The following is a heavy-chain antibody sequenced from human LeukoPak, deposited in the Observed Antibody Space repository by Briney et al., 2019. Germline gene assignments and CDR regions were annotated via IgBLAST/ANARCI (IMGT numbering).Heavy chain of an antibody. CDR1: GFTFSNYC. V-gene: IGHV3-33*01. Sequence: GGSLRLSCAASGFTFSNYCMHWVRQVPGKGLEWVAAIWFDGIRKYYADSVKGRLTISRDNSKNTLYLQMNSLRAEDTAVYYGARYSEECGWCGAFDMWGQGTMVTVSS. D-gene: IGHD2-21*01. CDR3: ARYSEECGWCGAFDM. CDR2: IWFDGIRK. J-gene: IGHJ3*02.